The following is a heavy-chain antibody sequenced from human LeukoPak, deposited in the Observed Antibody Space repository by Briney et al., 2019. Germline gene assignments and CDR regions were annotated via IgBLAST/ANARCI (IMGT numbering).Heavy chain of an antibody. J-gene: IGHJ5*02. CDR2: INHSGST. CDR3: ARSERVDYGDYNWFDP. V-gene: IGHV4-34*01. CDR1: GGSFSGYY. D-gene: IGHD4-17*01. Sequence: PSETLSLTCAVYGGSFSGYYWSWIRQPPGKGLEWIGEINHSGSTNYNPSLKSRVTISVDTSKNQFSLRLSSVTAADTAVYYCARSERVDYGDYNWFDPWGQGTLVAVSS.